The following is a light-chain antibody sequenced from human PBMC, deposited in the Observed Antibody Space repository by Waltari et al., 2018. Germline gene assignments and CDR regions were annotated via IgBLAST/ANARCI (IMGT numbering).Light chain of an antibody. J-gene: IGLJ3*02. CDR1: SSNIGGNP. Sequence: QPVLIQQPSASGTLGQRVNISCAGSSSNIGGNPVKWYQQFPGAAPTFFIYNHNHRPSRVTVRFSCSKSRTSASLAISGLQSEDEANYYSAAWDDSVNAWLFGGGAKLTVL. V-gene: IGLV1-44*01. CDR2: NHN. CDR3: AAWDDSVNAWL.